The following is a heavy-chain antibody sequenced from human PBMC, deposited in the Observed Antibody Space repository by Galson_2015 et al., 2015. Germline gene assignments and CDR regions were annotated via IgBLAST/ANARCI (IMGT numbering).Heavy chain of an antibody. CDR1: GFTFSSYA. CDR3: AKIVSSTSSHFHWFDP. CDR2: ISGSGGST. V-gene: IGHV3-23*01. Sequence: SLRLSCAASGFTFSSYAMSWVRQAPGKGLEWVSAISGSGGSTYYADSVKGRFTISRDNSKNTLYLQMNSLRAEDTAVYYCAKIVSSTSSHFHWFDPWGQGTLVTVSS. D-gene: IGHD2-2*01. J-gene: IGHJ5*02.